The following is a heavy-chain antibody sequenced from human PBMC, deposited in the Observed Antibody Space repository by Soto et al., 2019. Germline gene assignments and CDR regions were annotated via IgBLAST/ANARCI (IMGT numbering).Heavy chain of an antibody. CDR3: ASLGYCSGGSRYSRIMGAFDI. CDR2: ISSSGSTI. CDR1: GFTFSSYE. J-gene: IGHJ3*02. Sequence: GGSLRLSCAASGFTFSSYEMNWVRQAPGKGLEWVSYISSSGSTIYYADSVKGRFTISRDNAKNSLYLQMNSLRAEDTAVYYCASLGYCSGGSRYSRIMGAFDIWGQGTMVTVSS. V-gene: IGHV3-48*03. D-gene: IGHD2-15*01.